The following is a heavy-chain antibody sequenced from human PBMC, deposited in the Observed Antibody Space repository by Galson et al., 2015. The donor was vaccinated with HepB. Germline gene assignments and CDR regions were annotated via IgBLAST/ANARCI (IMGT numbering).Heavy chain of an antibody. Sequence: SVKVSCKASGYTFSSYSITWVRQAPGQGLEWMAWISPYNRETHFARQFQGRVTLTTDTFTRIAYMELRSLRSDDTAVYYCARGAVVEVVGGTQNNWFGPWGQGTLVTVSS. CDR2: ISPYNRET. D-gene: IGHD2-15*01. CDR1: GYTFSSYS. V-gene: IGHV1-18*01. CDR3: ARGAVVEVVGGTQNNWFGP. J-gene: IGHJ5*02.